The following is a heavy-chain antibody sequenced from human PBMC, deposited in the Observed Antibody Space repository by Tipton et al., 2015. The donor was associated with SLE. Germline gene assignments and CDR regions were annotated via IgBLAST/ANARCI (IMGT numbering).Heavy chain of an antibody. D-gene: IGHD1-1*01. Sequence: TLSLTCTVSGGFVSSHFWGWIRQPPGKGLEWIGDMYHSGSDNFNPSLKSRVTISEDTSKNQFSLKLSSVTAADRAVYYCARGKGELESPWYFDYWGQGTLVTVSS. J-gene: IGHJ4*02. CDR3: ARGKGELESPWYFDY. CDR1: GGFVSSHF. CDR2: MYHSGSD. V-gene: IGHV4-59*08.